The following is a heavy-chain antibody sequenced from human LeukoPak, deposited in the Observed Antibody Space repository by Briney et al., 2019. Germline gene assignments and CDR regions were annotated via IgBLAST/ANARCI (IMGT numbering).Heavy chain of an antibody. Sequence: PSETLSLTCTVSGGSISSYFWSWIRQSPGKGLEWIGYIHNSVNTNYNPSLKSRVTISLDTSKNQLSLKLTSVTAADTAVYYCARNPYGGYRDTILDYWGQGNLVIVSS. CDR3: ARNPYGGYRDTILDY. V-gene: IGHV4-59*01. J-gene: IGHJ4*02. CDR1: GGSISSYF. CDR2: IHNSVNT. D-gene: IGHD4-17*01.